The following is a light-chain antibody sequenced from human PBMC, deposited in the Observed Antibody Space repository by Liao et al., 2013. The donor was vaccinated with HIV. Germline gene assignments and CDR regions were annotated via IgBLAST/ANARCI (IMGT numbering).Light chain of an antibody. CDR2: QDT. Sequence: SYELTQPPSVSVSPGQTASITCSGDKLGDKYACWYQQKPGQSPVLVIYQDTKRPSGIPERFSGSSSGNTATLTISETQPLDEAVYYCQTWTKNGVVFGGGTEVTVL. CDR1: KLGDKY. J-gene: IGLJ2*01. CDR3: QTWTKNGVV. V-gene: IGLV3-1*01.